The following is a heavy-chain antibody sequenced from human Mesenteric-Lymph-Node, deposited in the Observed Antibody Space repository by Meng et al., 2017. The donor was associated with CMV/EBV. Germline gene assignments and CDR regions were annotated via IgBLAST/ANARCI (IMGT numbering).Heavy chain of an antibody. CDR3: ARAVVAAAEWGY. V-gene: IGHV1-18*01. CDR1: GYTFTSYG. CDR2: ISAYNGNT. Sequence: SCTASGYTFTSYGISWVRQAPGQGLEWMGWISAYNGNTNYAQKLQGRVTMTTDTSTSTAYMELRSLRSDDTAVYYCARAVVAAAEWGYWGQGTLVTVSS. J-gene: IGHJ4*02. D-gene: IGHD6-13*01.